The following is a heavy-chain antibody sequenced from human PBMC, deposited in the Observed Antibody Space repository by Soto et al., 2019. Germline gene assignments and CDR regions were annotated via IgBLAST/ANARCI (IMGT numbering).Heavy chain of an antibody. V-gene: IGHV1-18*01. Sequence: GASVKVSCKASGYTFTTYGIVWVRQAPGQGLEWMGCISTYNGNTNYAQNLQARVTMTTDTSTSTAYMELRGLRSDDTAVYYCARDTAAAGSHYFYGMDVWGQGTTVTVSS. CDR2: ISTYNGNT. CDR1: GYTFTTYG. D-gene: IGHD6-13*01. J-gene: IGHJ6*02. CDR3: ARDTAAAGSHYFYGMDV.